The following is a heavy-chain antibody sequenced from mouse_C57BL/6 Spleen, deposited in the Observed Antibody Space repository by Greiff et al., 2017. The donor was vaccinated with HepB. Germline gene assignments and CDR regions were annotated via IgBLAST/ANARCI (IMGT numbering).Heavy chain of an antibody. D-gene: IGHD1-1*01. Sequence: VHVKQSGTVLARPGASVKMSCKTSGYTFTSHWMHWVKQRPGQGLEWIGAIYPGNSDTSYNQKFKGKAKLTAVPSASTAYMELSSLTNEDSAVYYCTRRGPHYYGSSYGDYFDYWGQGTTLTVSS. CDR1: GYTFTSHW. V-gene: IGHV1-5*01. CDR2: IYPGNSDT. CDR3: TRRGPHYYGSSYGDYFDY. J-gene: IGHJ2*01.